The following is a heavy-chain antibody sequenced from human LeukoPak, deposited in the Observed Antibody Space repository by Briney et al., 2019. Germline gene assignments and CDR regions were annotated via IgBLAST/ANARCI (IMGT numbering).Heavy chain of an antibody. CDR3: ARRAAAGRCFDY. D-gene: IGHD6-13*01. V-gene: IGHV4-59*08. J-gene: IGHJ4*02. Sequence: SETLSLTCTVSGGSISSYYWSWIRQPPGKGLEWIGYIYYSGSTNYNPSLKGRVTISVDTSKNQFSLKLSSVTAANTAVYYCARRAAAGRCFDYWGQGTLVTVSS. CDR1: GGSISSYY. CDR2: IYYSGST.